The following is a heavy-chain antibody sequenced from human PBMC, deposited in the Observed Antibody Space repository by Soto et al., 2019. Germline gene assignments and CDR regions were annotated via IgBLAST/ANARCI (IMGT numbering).Heavy chain of an antibody. CDR2: INPDGGRT. CDR1: GYTFTSYY. V-gene: IGHV1-46*01. CDR3: ARGAYSSSSFHHFDP. D-gene: IGHD6-6*01. Sequence: SAVKVSGNASGYTFTSYYINLVRQAPGQGPEWMGRINPDGGRTTYAQNFHGRVTMTRDTSASTVYMELSSLKFEDTAMYYCARGAYSSSSFHHFDPWGQGTLVPVSS. J-gene: IGHJ5*02.